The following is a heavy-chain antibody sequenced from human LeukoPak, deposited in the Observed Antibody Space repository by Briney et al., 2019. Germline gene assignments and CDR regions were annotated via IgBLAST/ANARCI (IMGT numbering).Heavy chain of an antibody. CDR2: IHYTGST. CDR3: AREGSSWYAPLAIDY. J-gene: IGHJ4*02. Sequence: SETLSLTCTVSGGSISSYYWSWIRQSPGKGLECIGYIHYTGSTNYNPSLKSRVTISVETSKNQFSLKLKSVTAADTAIYYCAREGSSWYAPLAIDYWGQGTLVTVSS. D-gene: IGHD6-13*01. CDR1: GGSISSYY. V-gene: IGHV4-59*01.